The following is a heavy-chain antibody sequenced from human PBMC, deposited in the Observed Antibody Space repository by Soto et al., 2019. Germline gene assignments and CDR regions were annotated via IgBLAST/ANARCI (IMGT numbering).Heavy chain of an antibody. V-gene: IGHV3-74*01. D-gene: IGHD2-15*01. CDR2: IDSDGSRI. Sequence: EVQLVESGGGLVQPGESLRLSCAASGFTFSNYWMHWVRQAPGKGLVWVSRIDSDGSRITYADFVKGRFTISRDNGKNTVYLHMNSLTAEDTAVYYCVRTSLVVAVATREDFWGQGTLVTVSS. CDR3: VRTSLVVAVATREDF. CDR1: GFTFSNYW. J-gene: IGHJ4*02.